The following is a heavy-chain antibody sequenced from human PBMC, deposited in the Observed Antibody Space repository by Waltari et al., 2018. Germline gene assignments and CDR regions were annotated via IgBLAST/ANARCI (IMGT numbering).Heavy chain of an antibody. Sequence: EVQLVESGGGLVKPGGSLRLSCAASGFTFSRYSMNWVRQAPGKGLEWVSSISSSSSYIYYADSVKGRFTISRDNAKNSLYLQMISLRAEDTAVYYCAREGFYYYYYMDVWGKGTTVTISS. CDR1: GFTFSRYS. J-gene: IGHJ6*03. CDR2: ISSSSSYI. V-gene: IGHV3-21*01. CDR3: AREGFYYYYYMDV.